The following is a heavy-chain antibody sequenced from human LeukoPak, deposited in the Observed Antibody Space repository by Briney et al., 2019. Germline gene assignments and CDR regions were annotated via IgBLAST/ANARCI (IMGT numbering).Heavy chain of an antibody. D-gene: IGHD3-10*01. J-gene: IGHJ3*02. CDR3: ARDRPRMYYYGSGSDVDAFDI. CDR2: ISSSSSYI. Sequence: GGSLRLSCAASGFTFSSYSMNWVRQAPGKGLEWVSSISSSSSYIYYADSVKGRFTISRDNAKNSLYLQMNSLRAEDTAVYYCARDRPRMYYYGSGSDVDAFDIWGQGTMVTVSS. CDR1: GFTFSSYS. V-gene: IGHV3-21*01.